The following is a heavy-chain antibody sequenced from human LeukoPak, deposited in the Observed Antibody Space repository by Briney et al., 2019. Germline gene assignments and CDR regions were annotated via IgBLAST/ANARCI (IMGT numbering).Heavy chain of an antibody. Sequence: GGSLRLSCTASGFTFSSYGMNWVRQAPGRGLEWVSVVYSGGSTYYADSVKGRFTISRDNSKNTLYLQMNSLRAEDTAVYYCASVGYCSSTSCSRAFDIWGQGTMVTVSS. V-gene: IGHV3-53*01. CDR1: GFTFSSYG. CDR3: ASVGYCSSTSCSRAFDI. J-gene: IGHJ3*02. CDR2: VYSGGST. D-gene: IGHD2-2*01.